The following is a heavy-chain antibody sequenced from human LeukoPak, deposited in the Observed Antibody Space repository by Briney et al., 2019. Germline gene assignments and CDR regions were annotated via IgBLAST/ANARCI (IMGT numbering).Heavy chain of an antibody. CDR1: GLTLSNYW. V-gene: IGHV3-48*02. CDR3: AREYSY. CDR2: ISSSSSTI. Sequence: GGSLRLSCAVSGLTLSNYWMNWVRQAPGKGLEWVSYISSSSSTIYYADSVKGRFSISRDNAKNSLYLQMNSLRDEDTAMYYCAREYSYWGQGTLVTVSS. D-gene: IGHD5-12*01. J-gene: IGHJ4*02.